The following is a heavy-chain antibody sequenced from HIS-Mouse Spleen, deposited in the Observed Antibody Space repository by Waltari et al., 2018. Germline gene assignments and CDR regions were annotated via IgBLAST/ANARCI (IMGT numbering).Heavy chain of an antibody. CDR1: GFTVSSNY. J-gene: IGHJ4*02. D-gene: IGHD7-27*01. CDR3: ARSNWYFDY. V-gene: IGHV3-66*01. CDR2: IYSGGST. Sequence: EVQLVESGGGLVQPGGSRSFCCAASGFTVSSNYMSWVRQAPGKGLEWVSVIYSGGSTYYADSVKGRFTISRDNSKNTLYLQLNSLRAEDTAVYYCARSNWYFDYWGQGTLVTVSS.